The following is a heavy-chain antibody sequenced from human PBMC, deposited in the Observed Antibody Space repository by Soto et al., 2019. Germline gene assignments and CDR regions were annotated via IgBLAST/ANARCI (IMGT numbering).Heavy chain of an antibody. Sequence: GGSLRLSCAASGFTFSDYYMSWIRQAPGKGLEWVSYVSSSGSTIYYADSVKGRFTISRDNAKNSLYLQMNSLRAEDTAVYYCARDPAYSDSIPDYWGQGTLVTVSS. V-gene: IGHV3-11*01. CDR3: ARDPAYSDSIPDY. D-gene: IGHD1-26*01. CDR1: GFTFSDYY. CDR2: VSSSGSTI. J-gene: IGHJ4*02.